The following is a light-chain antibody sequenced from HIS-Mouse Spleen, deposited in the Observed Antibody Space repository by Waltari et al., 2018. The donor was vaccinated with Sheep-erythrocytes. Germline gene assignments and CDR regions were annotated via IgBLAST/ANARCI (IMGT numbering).Light chain of an antibody. CDR2: DVS. CDR1: SSDVGGYNY. V-gene: IGLV2-11*01. CDR3: CSYAGSYTFWV. J-gene: IGLJ3*02. Sequence: QSALTQPRSVSGSPGQSVTISCTGTSSDVGGYNYVSWYQQHPGKAPKPMIYDVSKRPSGVPDRFSGSKSGNTASLTISGLQAEDEADYCCCSYAGSYTFWVFGGGTKLTVL.